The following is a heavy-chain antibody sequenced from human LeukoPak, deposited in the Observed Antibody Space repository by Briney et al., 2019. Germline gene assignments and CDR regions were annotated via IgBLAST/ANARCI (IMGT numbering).Heavy chain of an antibody. CDR3: ARAGVVVVAARGLDY. J-gene: IGHJ4*02. V-gene: IGHV4-34*01. CDR2: INHSGST. D-gene: IGHD2-15*01. Sequence: SSETLSLTCAVYGGSFSGYYWSWIRQPPGKGLEWIGEINHSGSTNYNPSLKSRVTISVDTSKNQFSLKLSSVTAVDTAVYYCARAGVVVVAARGLDYWGQGTLVNVSS. CDR1: GGSFSGYY.